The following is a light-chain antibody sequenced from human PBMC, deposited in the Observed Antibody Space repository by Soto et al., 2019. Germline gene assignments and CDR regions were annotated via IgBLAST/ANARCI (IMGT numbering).Light chain of an antibody. V-gene: IGLV2-8*01. CDR3: SSYGGYNNVV. Sequence: QSVLTQPPSASGSPGQSVTISCTGTSIDVGGYNYVSWFQQHPGKAPKLIIHEVNQRPSGVPDRFSGSKSGNTASLTVSGLQAEDEGTYYCSSYGGYNNVVFGTGTKVTVL. CDR2: EVN. J-gene: IGLJ1*01. CDR1: SIDVGGYNY.